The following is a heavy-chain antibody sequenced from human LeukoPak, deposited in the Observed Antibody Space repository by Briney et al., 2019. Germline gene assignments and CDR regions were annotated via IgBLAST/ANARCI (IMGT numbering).Heavy chain of an antibody. Sequence: SQTLSLTCTVSGGSISSGGYFWSWIRQHPGKGLEWIGYIYYGGSTYYNPSLKRRVTISGDTSKNQFSLKLSSVTAADTAVYYCARGVLDYGGKDNWGQGTLVTVSS. CDR3: ARGVLDYGGKDN. V-gene: IGHV4-31*03. CDR1: GGSISSGGYF. D-gene: IGHD4-23*01. CDR2: IYYGGST. J-gene: IGHJ4*02.